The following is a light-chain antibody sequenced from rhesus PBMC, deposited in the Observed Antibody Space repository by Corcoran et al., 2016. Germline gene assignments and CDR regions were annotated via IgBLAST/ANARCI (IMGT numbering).Light chain of an antibody. Sequence: QVILTQSPATLSLSPGERATLSCRTSQSVGSNLAWYQQKPGPAPRLLIHGASSRATGIPERFSGSGSGTAFTLTLSSLEPEDFAVYYFHKYSSSPYSFGRGTKLEIQ. J-gene: IGKJ2*01. V-gene: IGKV3-53*01. CDR2: GAS. CDR3: HKYSSSPYS. CDR1: QSVGSN.